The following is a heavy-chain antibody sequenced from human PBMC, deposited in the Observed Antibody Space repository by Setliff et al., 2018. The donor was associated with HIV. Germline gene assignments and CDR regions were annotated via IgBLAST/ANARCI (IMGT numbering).Heavy chain of an antibody. J-gene: IGHJ3*02. CDR2: INPSSAAA. D-gene: IGHD4-17*01. CDR3: ARRGDYGAFDI. CDR1: RYTFTDYF. V-gene: IGHV1-2*06. Sequence: ASVKVSCKASRYTFTDYFLHWVRQAPGQGLEWMGRINPSSAAANYAQKFQGRVTMTRDTSISTAYMELSSLRSEDTAVYYCARRGDYGAFDIWGQGTMVTVSS.